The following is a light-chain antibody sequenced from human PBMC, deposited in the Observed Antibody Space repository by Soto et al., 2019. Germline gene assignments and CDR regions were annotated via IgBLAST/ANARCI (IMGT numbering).Light chain of an antibody. CDR1: QNIETY. CDR3: QQNYNSPRT. Sequence: DIPMTQSPSSLSASVGDSVTITCRASQNIETYLNWYQVKPGKAPKLLLSVAPGFQGEVPSYFSGSGSGTDFTLTISRLQPEDFATYYCQQNYNSPRTFGQGTKVEIK. CDR2: VAP. J-gene: IGKJ1*01. V-gene: IGKV1-39*01.